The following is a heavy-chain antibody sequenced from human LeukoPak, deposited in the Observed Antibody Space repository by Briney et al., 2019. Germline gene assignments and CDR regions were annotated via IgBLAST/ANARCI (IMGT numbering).Heavy chain of an antibody. V-gene: IGHV4-38-2*02. Sequence: SETLSLTCTVSGYSISSGHYWGWIRQPPGKGLEWIGSMYHSGSTYYNPPLKSRVTISEDTSKNQFSLKLRSVTAADTAVYYCARDYYDSSGYYRLDYWGQGTLVTVSS. J-gene: IGHJ4*02. CDR2: MYHSGST. CDR1: GYSISSGHY. D-gene: IGHD3-22*01. CDR3: ARDYYDSSGYYRLDY.